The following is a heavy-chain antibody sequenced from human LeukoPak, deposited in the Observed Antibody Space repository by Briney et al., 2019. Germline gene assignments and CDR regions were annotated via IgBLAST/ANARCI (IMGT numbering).Heavy chain of an antibody. J-gene: IGHJ4*02. CDR3: AREAMVRGVIIKDY. CDR2: IYYSGST. Sequence: SETLSLTCTVSGGSISSSSYYWGWIRQPPGKGLEWIGSIYYSGSTYYNPSLKSRVTISVDTSKNQFSLKLSSVTAADTAVYYCAREAMVRGVIIKDYWGQGTLVTVSS. D-gene: IGHD3-10*01. V-gene: IGHV4-39*07. CDR1: GGSISSSSYY.